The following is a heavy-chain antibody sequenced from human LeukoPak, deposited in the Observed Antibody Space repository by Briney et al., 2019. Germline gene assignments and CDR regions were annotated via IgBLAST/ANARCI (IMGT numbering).Heavy chain of an antibody. Sequence: GGSLRLSCAASGFTFSSYSMNWVRQAPGKGLEWLALVSYNGLEIYYGDSVKGRFTISRDNSRDTVYLQMNSLTPEDTAVYYCVRVRGVMTGPYDYWGQGTLVTVSS. CDR2: VSYNGLEI. CDR3: VRVRGVMTGPYDY. V-gene: IGHV3-30*03. D-gene: IGHD3-10*01. J-gene: IGHJ4*02. CDR1: GFTFSSYS.